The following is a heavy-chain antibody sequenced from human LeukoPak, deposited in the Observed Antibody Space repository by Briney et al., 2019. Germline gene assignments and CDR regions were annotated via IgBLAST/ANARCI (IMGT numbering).Heavy chain of an antibody. V-gene: IGHV4-59*08. CDR1: GGSISSYY. CDR3: ARSNSGGSGTFFDY. J-gene: IGHJ4*02. D-gene: IGHD3-10*01. CDR2: IYYSGST. Sequence: KASETLSLTCTVSGGSISSYYWSWIRQPPGKGLEWIGYIYYSGSTNYNPSLKSRVTISVDTSKNQFSLKLSSVTAADTAVYYCARSNSGGSGTFFDYWGQGTLVTVSS.